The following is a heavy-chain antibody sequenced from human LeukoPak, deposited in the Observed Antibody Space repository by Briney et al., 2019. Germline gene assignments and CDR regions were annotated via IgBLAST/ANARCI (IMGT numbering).Heavy chain of an antibody. CDR3: ARIRRQLLINWFDP. CDR2: IIPIFGTA. D-gene: IGHD2-2*01. V-gene: IGHV1-69*05. CDR1: GGTFSSYA. Sequence: ASVTVSCKASGGTFSSYAISWVRQAPGQGLEWMGGIIPIFGTANYAQKLQGRVTMTTDTSTSTAYMELRSLRSDDTAVYYCARIRRQLLINWFDPWGQGTLVTVSS. J-gene: IGHJ5*02.